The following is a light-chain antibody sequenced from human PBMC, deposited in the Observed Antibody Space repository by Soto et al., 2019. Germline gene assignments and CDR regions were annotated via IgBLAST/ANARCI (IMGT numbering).Light chain of an antibody. V-gene: IGKV1-5*01. CDR1: QSISNW. CDR3: QQYNRYWT. CDR2: HAS. J-gene: IGKJ1*01. Sequence: DIQMTQSPSTLSASVGDRVTITCRASQSISNWLAWYQQKPGKAPKLLIYHASSLESGVPSRFSGSGSGTEFTLTISXLQPDDFATYYCQQYNRYWTFGQGTKVDTK.